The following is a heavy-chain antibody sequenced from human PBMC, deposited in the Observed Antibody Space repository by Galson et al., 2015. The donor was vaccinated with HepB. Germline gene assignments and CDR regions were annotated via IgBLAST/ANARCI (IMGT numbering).Heavy chain of an antibody. V-gene: IGHV1-18*01. Sequence: SVKVSCKAPGYSFSNYGLSWIRQAPGPELEWMGWFSGYDGSTNYAQKFQGRVTMTADASTGTAYLELTNLRSDDTAVYYCARDSRLELRLNNYFSYGMDVWGQGSAVTVSS. D-gene: IGHD1-1*01. CDR2: FSGYDGST. CDR1: GYSFSNYG. J-gene: IGHJ6*02. CDR3: ARDSRLELRLNNYFSYGMDV.